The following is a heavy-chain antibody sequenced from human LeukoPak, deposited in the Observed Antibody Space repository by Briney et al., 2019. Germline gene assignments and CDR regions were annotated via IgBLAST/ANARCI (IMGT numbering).Heavy chain of an antibody. Sequence: GGSLRLSCAASGFTFSSFAMSWVRQAPGKGLEWVSSISSSSSHIYYADSVKGRFTSSRDNAKNSVFLQMNSLRTEDTALYYCARDHVYGGADYWGQGTLVTVSS. D-gene: IGHD5/OR15-5a*01. V-gene: IGHV3-21*04. CDR3: ARDHVYGGADY. J-gene: IGHJ4*02. CDR2: ISSSSSHI. CDR1: GFTFSSFA.